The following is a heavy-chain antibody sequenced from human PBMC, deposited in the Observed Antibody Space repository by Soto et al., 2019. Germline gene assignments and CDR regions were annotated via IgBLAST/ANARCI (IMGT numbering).Heavy chain of an antibody. CDR3: ARDERDGFNSYYFDY. Sequence: QVQLVQSGAEVKKPGSSVKVSCKASGGTFSSYAISWVRQAPGQGLEWMGGIIPIFGTANYAQKFQGRVTITADESTSTAYMELCSLRSEDTAVYYCARDERDGFNSYYFDYWGQGTLVTVSS. CDR2: IIPIFGTA. CDR1: GGTFSSYA. D-gene: IGHD5-12*01. V-gene: IGHV1-69*01. J-gene: IGHJ4*02.